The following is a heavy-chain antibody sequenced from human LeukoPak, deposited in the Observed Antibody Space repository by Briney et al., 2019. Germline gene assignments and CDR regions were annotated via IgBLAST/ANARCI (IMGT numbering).Heavy chain of an antibody. CDR2: IYYSGST. Sequence: PSETLSLTCTVSGGSITSYYWSWIRQPPGKGLEWIGYIYYSGSTNYNPSLKSRVTISVDRSKNQFSLKLRSVIAADTAVYYCRGTYYYYYMDVWGKGTTVTVSS. V-gene: IGHV4-59*01. CDR1: GGSITSYY. CDR3: RGTYYYYYMDV. D-gene: IGHD1-1*01. J-gene: IGHJ6*03.